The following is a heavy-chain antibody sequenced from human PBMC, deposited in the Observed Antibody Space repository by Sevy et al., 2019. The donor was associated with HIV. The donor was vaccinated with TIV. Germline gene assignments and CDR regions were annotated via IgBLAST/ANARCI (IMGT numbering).Heavy chain of an antibody. CDR1: GGSISSGGYY. D-gene: IGHD3-3*01. Sequence: SETLSLTCTVSGGSISSGGYYWTWIRQHPGKGLEWIGYIYYSGTTYYNPSLKSRVTISVDTSKNQFSLKLSSVTAADTAVYYCARWHDFWSGYYTCYYYGMDVWGQGTTVTVSS. V-gene: IGHV4-31*03. J-gene: IGHJ6*02. CDR2: IYYSGTT. CDR3: ARWHDFWSGYYTCYYYGMDV.